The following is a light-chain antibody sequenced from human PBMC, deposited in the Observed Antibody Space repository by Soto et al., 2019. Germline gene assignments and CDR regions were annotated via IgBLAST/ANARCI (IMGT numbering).Light chain of an antibody. Sequence: DVVMTQSPVSLPVTLGQPASISCRSSESLVATDGITYLNWFHQRPGQSPRRLIYKVSDRDSGVPDRFRGSGSGTDFTLRISRVEAEDVGIYYCMQGTHWPRTFDQGTKVDIK. CDR3: MQGTHWPRT. V-gene: IGKV2-30*01. CDR1: ESLVATDGITY. J-gene: IGKJ1*01. CDR2: KVS.